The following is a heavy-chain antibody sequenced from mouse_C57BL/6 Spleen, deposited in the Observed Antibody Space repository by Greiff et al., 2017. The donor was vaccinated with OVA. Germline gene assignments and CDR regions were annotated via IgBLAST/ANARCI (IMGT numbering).Heavy chain of an antibody. Sequence: DVMLVESGGGLVQPGGSMKLSCVASGFSFSNYWMNWVRQSPEKGLEWVAQIRLKSDNYATHYAESVKGRFTISRADSKRGVYLQMNNLRAEDTRIYYCTGHYSNYYWYFDVWGTGTTVTVSS. J-gene: IGHJ1*03. D-gene: IGHD2-5*01. CDR3: TGHYSNYYWYFDV. V-gene: IGHV6-3*01. CDR2: IRLKSDNYAT. CDR1: GFSFSNYW.